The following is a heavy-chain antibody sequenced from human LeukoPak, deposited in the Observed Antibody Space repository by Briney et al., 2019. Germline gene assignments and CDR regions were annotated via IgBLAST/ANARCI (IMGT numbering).Heavy chain of an antibody. Sequence: GRSLRLSCAASGFTFSSYAMHWVRQAPGKGLEWVAVISYDGSNKYYADSVKGRFTISRGNSKNTLYLQMNSLRAEDTAVYYCARDRTSLGEEYYFDYWGQGTLVTVSS. CDR1: GFTFSSYA. J-gene: IGHJ4*02. V-gene: IGHV3-30*04. CDR3: ARDRTSLGEEYYFDY. D-gene: IGHD3-16*01. CDR2: ISYDGSNK.